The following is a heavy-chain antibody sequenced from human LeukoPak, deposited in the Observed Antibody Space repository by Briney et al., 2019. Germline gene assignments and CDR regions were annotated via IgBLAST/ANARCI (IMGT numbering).Heavy chain of an antibody. CDR2: ISGSGGST. CDR3: AKSSGDTTEFDY. Sequence: PGGSLRLSCAASGFTFSSYAMSWVRQAPGKGLEWVSAISGSGGSTYYADSVKGRFTISRDNSKNTLYLQMNSLRAEDTVVYYCAKSSGDTTEFDYWGQGTLVTVSS. D-gene: IGHD2-21*02. V-gene: IGHV3-23*01. J-gene: IGHJ4*02. CDR1: GFTFSSYA.